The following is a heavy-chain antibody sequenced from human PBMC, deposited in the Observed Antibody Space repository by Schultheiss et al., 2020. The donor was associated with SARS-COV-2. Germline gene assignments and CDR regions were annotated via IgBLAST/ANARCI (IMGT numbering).Heavy chain of an antibody. CDR3: ARDLPSGAPGMDV. D-gene: IGHD2-15*01. Sequence: GGSLRLSCAASGFTFSSYTMNWVRQAPGKGLEWVAVIWYDGSNKYYADSVKGRFTISRDNAKNSLYLQMNSLRAEDTAVYYCARDLPSGAPGMDVWGQGTTVTVSS. V-gene: IGHV3-33*08. J-gene: IGHJ6*02. CDR2: IWYDGSNK. CDR1: GFTFSSYT.